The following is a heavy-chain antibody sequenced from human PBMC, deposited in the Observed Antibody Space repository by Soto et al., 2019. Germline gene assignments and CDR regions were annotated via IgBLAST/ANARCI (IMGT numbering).Heavy chain of an antibody. CDR2: MNPNSGNT. Sequence: QVQLVQSGAEVKKPGASVKVSCKASGYTFTSYDINWVRQATGQGLEWMGWMNPNSGNTGYAQKFQGRVTMTRHPSLRKACLGLSRVTSEDTAVSYSARPRYGDNVDYWGQGTLATASS. V-gene: IGHV1-8*01. CDR3: ARPRYGDNVDY. D-gene: IGHD4-17*01. J-gene: IGHJ4*02. CDR1: GYTFTSYD.